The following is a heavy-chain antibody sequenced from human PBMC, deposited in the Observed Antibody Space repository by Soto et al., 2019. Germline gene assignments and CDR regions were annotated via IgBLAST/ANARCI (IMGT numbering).Heavy chain of an antibody. Sequence: SETLSLTCTVSGYSISSGSYWAWIRQPPGKGPEWIASIYHGGTTFYNPSLKSRITISVDTSNNQFSLKLTSVTAADTAVYYCARGVVVPAAIGGAVYYYYGMDVWGQGTTVTVSS. CDR3: ARGVVVPAAIGGAVYYYYGMDV. V-gene: IGHV4-38-2*02. J-gene: IGHJ6*02. D-gene: IGHD2-2*01. CDR1: GYSISSGSY. CDR2: IYHGGTT.